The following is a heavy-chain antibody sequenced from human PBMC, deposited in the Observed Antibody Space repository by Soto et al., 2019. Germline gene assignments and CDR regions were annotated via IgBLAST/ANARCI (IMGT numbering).Heavy chain of an antibody. Sequence: DVQLLESGGGVVQPGGSLRLSCAASGFVFRNLTMNWVRQGPGKGLEYVAIISFNGGVIFDADSVRGRFTISRDNAKNILYLDMTNLRPEDAGVYYGAKIMVQGVLVDALDVWGRGTTVTVS. CDR2: ISFNGGVI. CDR1: GFVFRNLT. CDR3: AKIMVQGVLVDALDV. D-gene: IGHD3-10*01. J-gene: IGHJ6*02. V-gene: IGHV3-23*01.